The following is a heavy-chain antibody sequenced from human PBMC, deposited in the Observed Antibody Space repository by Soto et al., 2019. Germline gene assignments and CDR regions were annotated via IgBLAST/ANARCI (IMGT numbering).Heavy chain of an antibody. CDR3: ARHDCISTSCYYYYYYSMDV. V-gene: IGHV1-69*01. CDR1: GYTFTSYG. CDR2: IIPIFDTA. J-gene: IGHJ6*02. D-gene: IGHD2-2*01. Sequence: SVKVSCKASGYTFTSYGISWVRQAPGQGLEWMGGIIPIFDTANYAQKFQGRVTITADESTSTAYMELSSLRSEDTAVYYCARHDCISTSCYYYYYYSMDVWGQGTTVTVSS.